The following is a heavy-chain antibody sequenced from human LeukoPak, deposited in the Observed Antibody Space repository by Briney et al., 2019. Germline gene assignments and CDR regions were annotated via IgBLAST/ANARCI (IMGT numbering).Heavy chain of an antibody. Sequence: PSETLSLTCTVFGGSISSYYWSWIRQPAGKGLEWIGRMYTSGSTNYNPSFKSRVTMSVDTSKNQFSLKLSSVTAADTAVYYCARDTGYYFGSGNYLYYFDYWGQGTLVTVSS. V-gene: IGHV4-4*07. J-gene: IGHJ4*02. D-gene: IGHD3-10*01. CDR2: MYTSGST. CDR1: GGSISSYY. CDR3: ARDTGYYFGSGNYLYYFDY.